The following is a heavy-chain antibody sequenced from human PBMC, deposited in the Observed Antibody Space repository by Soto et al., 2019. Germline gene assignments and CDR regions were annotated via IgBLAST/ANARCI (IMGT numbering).Heavy chain of an antibody. CDR3: AKDRVGGPFYYYGMDV. CDR2: TSSDGSNT. V-gene: IGHV3-30*18. D-gene: IGHD1-26*01. CDR1: AFPFSSYG. J-gene: IGHJ6*02. Sequence: GGSLRLSCAASAFPFSSYGMHLVRQGPGRVLEWVTVTSSDGSNTYYEESVKGRFTISRDNSKNMVYLHMNSLRVEDTPLYYCAKDRVGGPFYYYGMDVWGQGTTVTVSS.